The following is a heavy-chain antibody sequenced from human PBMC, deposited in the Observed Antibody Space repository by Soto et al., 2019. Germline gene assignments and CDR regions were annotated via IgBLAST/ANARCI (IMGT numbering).Heavy chain of an antibody. CDR2: IYYSGST. V-gene: IGHV4-39*01. D-gene: IGHD3-22*01. J-gene: IGHJ6*02. Sequence: SETLSLNCNVSGSSISSSSYYWGWLRQPPGKGLEWIGSIYYSGSTYYNPSLKSRVTISVDTSKNQFSLKLSSVTAADTAVYYCARRLYYDSSGFEGGGMDVWGQGTTVT. CDR3: ARRLYYDSSGFEGGGMDV. CDR1: GSSISSSSYY.